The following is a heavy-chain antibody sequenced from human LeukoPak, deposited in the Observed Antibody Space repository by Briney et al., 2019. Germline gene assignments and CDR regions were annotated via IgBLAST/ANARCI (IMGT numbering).Heavy chain of an antibody. J-gene: IGHJ4*02. V-gene: IGHV1-24*01. D-gene: IGHD1-1*01. CDR1: GYTLTELS. CDR2: FDPEDGET. CDR3: ATSLGTVWYFDY. Sequence: ASVKVSCKVSGYTLTELSMHWVRQTPGKGLEWMGGFDPEDGETIYAQKFQGRVTMTEDTSTDTAYMELSSLRSEDTAVYYCATSLGTVWYFDYWGQGTLVTVSS.